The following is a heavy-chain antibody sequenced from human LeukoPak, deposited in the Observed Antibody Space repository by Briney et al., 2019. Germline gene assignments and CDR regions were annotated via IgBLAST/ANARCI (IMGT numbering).Heavy chain of an antibody. D-gene: IGHD6-25*01. CDR2: IYRTGTT. Sequence: SETLSLTCTASGSSFINGDFWGWIRQPPGKGLRWFGIIYRTGTTYYTPALKSRVTISLDTSNSQFSLRLSSVTAADTAIYYCVRVRYAASGGGYDHWGQGTLVTVSS. J-gene: IGHJ4*02. V-gene: IGHV4-38-2*02. CDR1: GSSFINGDF. CDR3: VRVRYAASGGGYDH.